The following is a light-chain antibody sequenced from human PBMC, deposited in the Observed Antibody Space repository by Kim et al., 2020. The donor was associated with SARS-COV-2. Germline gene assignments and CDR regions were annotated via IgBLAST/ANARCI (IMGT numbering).Light chain of an antibody. J-gene: IGLJ2*01. Sequence: SSELTQDPTVSVALGQTVRITCQGDSLRRYYASWYQQKPGQAPVLVVYGKINRPSGIPDRFSGSTSGDTTSLTITGAQAEDEADYYCNCRGSSGEHLVFGGGTKLTVL. CDR2: GKI. CDR3: NCRGSSGEHLV. CDR1: SLRRYY. V-gene: IGLV3-19*01.